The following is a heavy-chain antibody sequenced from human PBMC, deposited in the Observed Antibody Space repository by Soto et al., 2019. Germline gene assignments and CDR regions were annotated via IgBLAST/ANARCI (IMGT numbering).Heavy chain of an antibody. D-gene: IGHD3-9*01. CDR2: IYDSVNT. CDR3: ARVDHRGYFAILTDY. J-gene: IGHJ4*02. CDR1: GDSLSSGGHY. V-gene: IGHV4-31*03. Sequence: LSLTCTVSGDSLSSGGHYWSWIRQHPGKGLEWIGHIYDSVNTYYSPSLRSRVTISADMSKNQFSLNLRSVTAADTAVYYCARVDHRGYFAILTDYWGQGTLVTV.